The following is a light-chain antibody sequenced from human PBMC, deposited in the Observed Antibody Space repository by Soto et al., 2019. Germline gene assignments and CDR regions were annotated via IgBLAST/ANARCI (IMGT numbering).Light chain of an antibody. J-gene: IGKJ4*01. Sequence: DIQMTQSPSSLSASVGDTVTITCRASQGVAYHLAWYQQKPGGVPELLISAASTLQSGVPSRFSGSGSKKDFTLTITSLQPGDVATYYCQEYDSVRLTFGGGTKVDIK. V-gene: IGKV1-27*01. CDR3: QEYDSVRLT. CDR1: QGVAYH. CDR2: AAS.